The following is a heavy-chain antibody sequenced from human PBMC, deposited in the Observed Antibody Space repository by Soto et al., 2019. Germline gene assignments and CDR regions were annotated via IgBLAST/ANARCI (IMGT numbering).Heavy chain of an antibody. D-gene: IGHD4-17*01. CDR1: GGSISSYY. CDR2: IYYSGST. Sequence: SETLSLTCTVSGGSISSYYWSWIRQPPGKGLEWIGYIYYSGSTNYNPSLKSRVTISVDTSKNQFSLKLSSVTAADTAVYYCARRYGTLFDYWGQGTLVTVSS. J-gene: IGHJ4*02. CDR3: ARRYGTLFDY. V-gene: IGHV4-59*08.